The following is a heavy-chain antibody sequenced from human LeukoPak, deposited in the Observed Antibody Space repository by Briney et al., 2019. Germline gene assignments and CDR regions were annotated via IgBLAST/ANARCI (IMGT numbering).Heavy chain of an antibody. Sequence: GGSLRLSCAASGFSFSSFWMSWARQAPGKGLEWVAKMNQDGRSISYVDSVKGRFTISRDNAKNSLYLQMNSLRADDTAVYYCARDLDYYATDQWGQGTLVTVSS. J-gene: IGHJ5*02. D-gene: IGHD3/OR15-3a*01. V-gene: IGHV3-7*01. CDR1: GFSFSSFW. CDR3: ARDLDYYATDQ. CDR2: MNQDGRSI.